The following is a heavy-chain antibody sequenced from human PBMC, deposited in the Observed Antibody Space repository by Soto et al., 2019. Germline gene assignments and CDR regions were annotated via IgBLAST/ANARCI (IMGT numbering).Heavy chain of an antibody. CDR1: GGTFSSYA. Sequence: ASVKVSCKASGGTFSSYAISWVRQAPGQGLEWMGGIIPIFGTANYAQKFQGRVTITADESTSTAYMELSSLRSEDTAVYYCARFVIGGYGDYSEYFQHWGQGTLVTVSS. D-gene: IGHD4-17*01. V-gene: IGHV1-69*13. CDR3: ARFVIGGYGDYSEYFQH. CDR2: IIPIFGTA. J-gene: IGHJ1*01.